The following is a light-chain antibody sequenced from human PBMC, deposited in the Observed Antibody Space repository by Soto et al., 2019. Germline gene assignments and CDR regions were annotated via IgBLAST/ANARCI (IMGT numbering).Light chain of an antibody. Sequence: DIQMTQSPSTLSASVGDRVTITCRASQSISNWLAWYQQKPGKAPRLLIYKASTLESGVPSRFSGSGSGTEFTLTISSVQPDDFTTYHCQQYNSYWTFGQGTKVEIK. J-gene: IGKJ1*01. CDR1: QSISNW. CDR3: QQYNSYWT. V-gene: IGKV1-5*03. CDR2: KAS.